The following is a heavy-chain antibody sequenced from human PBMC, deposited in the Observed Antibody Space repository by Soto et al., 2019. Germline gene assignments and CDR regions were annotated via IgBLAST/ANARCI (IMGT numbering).Heavy chain of an antibody. V-gene: IGHV4-34*01. CDR3: ASTFKDS. J-gene: IGHJ4*02. Sequence: SETLSLTCAFYGLSFSGYYWSWIRQPPGKGLEWIGEINHSGSTNYNPSLKSRVTISVDTSKNQFSLKLSSVTAADTAVYYCASTFKDSWGQGTLVTVSS. CDR2: INHSGST. CDR1: GLSFSGYY.